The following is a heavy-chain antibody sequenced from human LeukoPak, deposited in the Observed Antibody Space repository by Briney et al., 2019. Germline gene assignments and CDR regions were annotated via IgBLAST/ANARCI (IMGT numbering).Heavy chain of an antibody. CDR3: ATGRKNCGGDCYPAGPYDY. D-gene: IGHD2-21*02. J-gene: IGHJ4*02. CDR2: ISGGGGST. CDR1: GFTFDDYA. Sequence: PGGSLRLSCAASGFTFDDYAMHWVRQAPGKGLEWVSLISGGGGSTYYADSVKGRFTISRDNSKNSLYLQMNSLRTEDTALYYCATGRKNCGGDCYPAGPYDYWGQGTLVTVSS. V-gene: IGHV3-43*02.